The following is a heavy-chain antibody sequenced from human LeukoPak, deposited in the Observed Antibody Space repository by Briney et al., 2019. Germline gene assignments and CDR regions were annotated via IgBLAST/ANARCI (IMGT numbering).Heavy chain of an antibody. D-gene: IGHD6-13*01. CDR2: IYYSGST. J-gene: IGHJ3*02. Sequence: PPGTLSLTCGVSGGSIDMTNYWTWIRQPPGKGLEWIGYIYYSGSTNYNPSLKSRVIISRDTSKNQLSLKLSSVTAADTAVYYCAARDSSSWYGAFDIWGQGTMVTVSS. CDR1: GGSIDMTNY. V-gene: IGHV4-59*01. CDR3: AARDSSSWYGAFDI.